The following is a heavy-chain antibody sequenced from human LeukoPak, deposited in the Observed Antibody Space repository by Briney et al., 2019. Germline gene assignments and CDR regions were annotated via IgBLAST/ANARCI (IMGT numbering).Heavy chain of an antibody. CDR3: AHRLPSGSPWPFGYFDF. D-gene: IGHD3-3*01. CDR1: GFSLTTSGVG. Sequence: KESGPTLVKPTQTLTLTCTFSGFSLTTSGVGVGWIRQAPGEALEWLSVIYWYNDKRYSPSLKTRLTITKDTSRNQVVLTMTDTDPVDTATYYCAHRLPSGSPWPFGYFDFWGQGILVTVSS. CDR2: IYWYNDK. V-gene: IGHV2-5*01. J-gene: IGHJ4*02.